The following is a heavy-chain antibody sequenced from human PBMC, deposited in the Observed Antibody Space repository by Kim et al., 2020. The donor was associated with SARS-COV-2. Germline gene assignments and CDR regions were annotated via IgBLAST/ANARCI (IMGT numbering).Heavy chain of an antibody. V-gene: IGHV1-18*01. CDR3: ARGRSVTHFDY. J-gene: IGHJ4*02. D-gene: IGHD4-17*01. Sequence: THARKLPGRVTMTPDTSTSTTYMELRSLRSDDTAVYYCARGRSVTHFDYWGQGTLVTVSS.